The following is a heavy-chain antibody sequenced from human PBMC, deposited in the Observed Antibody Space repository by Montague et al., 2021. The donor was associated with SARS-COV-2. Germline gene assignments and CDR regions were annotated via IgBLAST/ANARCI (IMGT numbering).Heavy chain of an antibody. CDR1: GGSIKTMRYY. V-gene: IGHV4-39*07. CDR3: ATDRAGHYYFDH. D-gene: IGHD3-10*01. CDR2: VYYTGHT. J-gene: IGHJ4*02. Sequence: SETLSLTCSVSGGSIKTMRYYWAWIRQPPGKGLEWIASVYYTGHTYYTPSLAARTAISLDTSTNHFSLTLSSVAADDTAIYYCATDRAGHYYFDHWGQGTPVTVSS.